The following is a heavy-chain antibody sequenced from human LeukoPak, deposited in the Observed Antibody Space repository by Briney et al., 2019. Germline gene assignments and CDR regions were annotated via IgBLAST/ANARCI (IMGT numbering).Heavy chain of an antibody. CDR3: ARVKGRGYSGYDFDY. J-gene: IGHJ4*02. Sequence: GGSLRLSCAASGFTFSSYSMNWVRQAPGKGLEWVSSISSSSSYIYYADSVKGRFTISRDNAKNSLYLQMNSLRAEDTAVYYCARVKGRGYSGYDFDYWGQGTLVTVSS. CDR2: ISSSSSYI. V-gene: IGHV3-21*01. D-gene: IGHD5-12*01. CDR1: GFTFSSYS.